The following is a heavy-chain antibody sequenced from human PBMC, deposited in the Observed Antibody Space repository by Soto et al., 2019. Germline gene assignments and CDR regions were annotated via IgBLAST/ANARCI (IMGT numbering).Heavy chain of an antibody. CDR3: ARDPAPLDYGNLAGYFRFDY. Sequence: GGSLRLSCAASGFSFSTYAMHWVRQTPGKGLEWVAVISYDGDHKYYTDSVKGRFTISRDNSKNTLYLLMNSLRSEDTAIYYCARDPAPLDYGNLAGYFRFDYWGQGTLVTVSS. CDR1: GFSFSTYA. V-gene: IGHV3-30-3*01. CDR2: ISYDGDHK. J-gene: IGHJ4*02. D-gene: IGHD3-9*01.